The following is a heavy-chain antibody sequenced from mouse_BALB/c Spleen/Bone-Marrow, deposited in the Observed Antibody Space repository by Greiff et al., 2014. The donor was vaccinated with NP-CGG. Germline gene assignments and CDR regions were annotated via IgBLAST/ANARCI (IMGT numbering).Heavy chain of an antibody. CDR2: ISSGGSYT. J-gene: IGHJ3*01. D-gene: IGHD1-1*02. Sequence: EVQGVESGGDLVKPGGSLKLSCEASGFTFSSYGKSWVRRTPDKRLEWVATISSGGSYTYYPDSVKWRFTISRDNAKNTLYLQMSSLNSVYSAMYSCARQYIITMHAWFPFCGQGTLVTL. V-gene: IGHV5-6*01. CDR3: ARQYIITMHAWFPF. CDR1: GFTFSSYG.